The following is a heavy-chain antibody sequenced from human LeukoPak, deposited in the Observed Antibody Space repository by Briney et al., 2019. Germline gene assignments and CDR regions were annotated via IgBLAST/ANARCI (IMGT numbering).Heavy chain of an antibody. D-gene: IGHD3-10*01. V-gene: IGHV3-23*01. CDR1: GFTINNFG. Sequence: GGSLRLSCGASGFTINNFGMSWVRQPPGKGLEWVSRISASGPVTYYADSVRGRVTISRDNSRNTLYLQMNSLRVDDTAVYYCVKMVRDSGTFYRFDNWGQGALVTVSS. CDR3: VKMVRDSGTFYRFDN. J-gene: IGHJ4*02. CDR2: ISASGPVT.